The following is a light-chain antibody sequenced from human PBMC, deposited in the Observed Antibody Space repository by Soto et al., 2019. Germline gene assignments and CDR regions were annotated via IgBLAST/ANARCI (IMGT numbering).Light chain of an antibody. CDR2: RND. V-gene: IGLV1-44*01. J-gene: IGLJ1*01. CDR3: AAWDDSLNGEV. Sequence: QSVLTQPPSASGTPGQRVSISCSGSSSNIGRNYVYWYQKVPGMAPKLLVFRNDQRPYGVPDRFSGSKSGTSASLAISGLQSEDEADYYCAAWDDSLNGEVFGAGTKLTVL. CDR1: SSNIGRNY.